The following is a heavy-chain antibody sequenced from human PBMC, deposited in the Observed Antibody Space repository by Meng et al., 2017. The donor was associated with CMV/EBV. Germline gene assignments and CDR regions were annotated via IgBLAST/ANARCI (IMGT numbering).Heavy chain of an antibody. D-gene: IGHD3-22*01. J-gene: IGHJ6*02. V-gene: IGHV3-48*03. Sequence: GESLKISCAASGLTFSSYEMNWVRQAPGKGLEWVSYISSSGSTIYYADSVKGRFTISRDNAKNSLYLQMNSLRAEDTAVYYCASSKGVYDSSGYYSYGMDVWGQGTTVTVSS. CDR2: ISSSGSTI. CDR3: ASSKGVYDSSGYYSYGMDV. CDR1: GLTFSSYE.